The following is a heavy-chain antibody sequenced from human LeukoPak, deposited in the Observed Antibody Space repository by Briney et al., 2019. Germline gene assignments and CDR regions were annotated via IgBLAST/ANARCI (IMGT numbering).Heavy chain of an antibody. D-gene: IGHD3-22*01. CDR2: VHHDGSER. J-gene: IGHJ4*02. V-gene: IGHV3-30*02. Sequence: GGSLRLSCAASGFTFSNYYMHWVRQAPGKGLEWVAVVHHDGSERYYADSVKGRFTISRDNSKNTLCVQMDSLRVEDTAVYYCATGSGYYYDHWGQGTLVTVSS. CDR3: ATGSGYYYDH. CDR1: GFTFSNYY.